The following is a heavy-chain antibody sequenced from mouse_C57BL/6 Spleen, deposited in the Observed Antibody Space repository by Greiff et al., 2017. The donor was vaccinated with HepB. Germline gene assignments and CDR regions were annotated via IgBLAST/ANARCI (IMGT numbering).Heavy chain of an antibody. D-gene: IGHD2-3*01. Sequence: QVHVKQPGAELVKPGASVKMSCKASGYTFTSYWITWVKQRPGQGLEWIGDIYPGSGSTNYNEKFKSKATLTVDTSSSTAYMQLSSLTSEDSAVYYCARGDGYWFAYWGQGTLVTVSA. CDR2: IYPGSGST. J-gene: IGHJ3*01. CDR3: ARGDGYWFAY. V-gene: IGHV1-55*01. CDR1: GYTFTSYW.